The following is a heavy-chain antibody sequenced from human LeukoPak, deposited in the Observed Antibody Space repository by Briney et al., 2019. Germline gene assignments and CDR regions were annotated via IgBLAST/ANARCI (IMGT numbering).Heavy chain of an antibody. Sequence: SQTLSLTCTVSGGSISSGGYYWSWIRQPPGKGLGWIGYIYHSGSTYYNPSLKSRVTISVDRSKNQFSLKLSSVTAADTAVYYCARSLPALGLFDSWGQGTLVTVSS. CDR3: ARSLPALGLFDS. D-gene: IGHD7-27*01. V-gene: IGHV4-30-2*01. CDR2: IYHSGST. CDR1: GGSISSGGYY. J-gene: IGHJ4*02.